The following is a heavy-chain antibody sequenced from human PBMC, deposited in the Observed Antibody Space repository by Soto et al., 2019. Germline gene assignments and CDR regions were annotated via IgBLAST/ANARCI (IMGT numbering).Heavy chain of an antibody. CDR1: GYTFTSYG. CDR2: ISAYNGNT. CDR3: ARDMSECSGGSCPSDY. D-gene: IGHD2-15*01. V-gene: IGHV1-18*01. Sequence: ASVKVSCKASGYTFTSYGISWVRQAPGQGLEWMGWISAYNGNTNYAQKLQGRVTMTTDTSTSTAYMELRSLRSDDTAVYYCARDMSECSGGSCPSDYWGQGTLVTSPQ. J-gene: IGHJ4*02.